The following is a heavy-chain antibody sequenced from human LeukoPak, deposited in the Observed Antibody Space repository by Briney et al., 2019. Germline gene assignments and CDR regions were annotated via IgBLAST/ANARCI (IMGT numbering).Heavy chain of an antibody. J-gene: IGHJ4*02. CDR1: GGSISRSTYY. Sequence: SETLSLTCTVSGGSISRSTYYWGWFRQPPGKGLEWIGTIYYSGSTYYNPSLKSRVTISVDTSKNQFSLKLSSVTAADTAVYYCARRNGGMGGYFDWGQGTLVTVSS. D-gene: IGHD2-15*01. CDR2: IYYSGST. V-gene: IGHV4-39*07. CDR3: ARRNGGMGGYFD.